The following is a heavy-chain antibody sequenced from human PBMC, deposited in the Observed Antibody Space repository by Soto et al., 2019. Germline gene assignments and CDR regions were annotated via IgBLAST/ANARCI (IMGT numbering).Heavy chain of an antibody. V-gene: IGHV3-21*01. CDR2: ISSSSSYI. Sequence: GGSLRLSCAASGFTFSSYSMNWVRQAPGKGLEWVSSISSSSSYIYYADSVKGRFTISRDNAKNSLYLQMNSLRAEDTAVYYCARDVVVPAAMTDRINYYGMDVWGQGTTVTVSS. CDR3: ARDVVVPAAMTDRINYYGMDV. D-gene: IGHD2-2*01. J-gene: IGHJ6*02. CDR1: GFTFSSYS.